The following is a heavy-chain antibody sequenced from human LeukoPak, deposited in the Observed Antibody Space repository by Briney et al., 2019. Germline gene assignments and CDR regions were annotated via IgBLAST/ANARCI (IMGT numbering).Heavy chain of an antibody. CDR1: GFIFTNYW. J-gene: IGHJ4*02. CDR2: IKQDGSEK. V-gene: IGHV3-7*01. D-gene: IGHD4-23*01. Sequence: GGSLRLSCAASGFIFTNYWMGWVRQAQGKGLEWVANIKQDGSEKYYVDSVKGRFTISRDNAKNSLYLQMNSLRVEDTALFYCARISYYGGTPHFDYWGQGTLVTVSS. CDR3: ARISYYGGTPHFDY.